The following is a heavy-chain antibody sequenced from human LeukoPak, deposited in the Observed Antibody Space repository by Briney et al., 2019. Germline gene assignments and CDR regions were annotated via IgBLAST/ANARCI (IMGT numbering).Heavy chain of an antibody. Sequence: GGSLRLSCAASGFTFSSYSMNWVRQAPGKGLEWVSSISSRSNYIYYADSMKGRFTISRDNAKNSLFLQMNSLRAEDTAVYFCARGTMFPYYFDFWGQGTLVTVSS. CDR1: GFTFSSYS. V-gene: IGHV3-21*01. CDR3: ARGTMFPYYFDF. D-gene: IGHD3-10*02. CDR2: ISSRSNYI. J-gene: IGHJ4*02.